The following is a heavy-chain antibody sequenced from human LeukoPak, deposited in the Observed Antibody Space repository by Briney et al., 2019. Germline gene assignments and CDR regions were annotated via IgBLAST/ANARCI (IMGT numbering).Heavy chain of an antibody. J-gene: IGHJ1*01. D-gene: IGHD2-8*02. CDR2: IWYDGSKK. V-gene: IGHV3-33*08. Sequence: GRSLRLSCAASGFTLSTSGMHWVRQAPGKGLQWVSRIWYDGSKKDSADSVKGRFTISRDSSKNTLYLQMNSLRVEDTAVYYCATEGADVLKGGNFRHWGQGTLVTVSS. CDR1: GFTLSTSG. CDR3: ATEGADVLKGGNFRH.